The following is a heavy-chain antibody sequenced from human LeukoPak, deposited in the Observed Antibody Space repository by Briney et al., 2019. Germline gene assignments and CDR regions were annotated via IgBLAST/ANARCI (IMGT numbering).Heavy chain of an antibody. D-gene: IGHD2-2*01. V-gene: IGHV1-69*06. J-gene: IGHJ6*04. CDR2: IIPILGTA. CDR3: ARNAVPDRPFSGMDV. CDR1: GCSFSSYA. Sequence: SSVNVSCKASGCSFSSYAISWVRQAPGQGLEWLGGIIPILGTANYAQKFQGRVTITADKSTSTAYMELSSLRSEDTAVYYCARNAVPDRPFSGMDVWGKGTTVTVSS.